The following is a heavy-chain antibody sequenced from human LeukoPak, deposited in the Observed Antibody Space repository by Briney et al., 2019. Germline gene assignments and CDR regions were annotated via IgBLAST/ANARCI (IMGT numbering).Heavy chain of an antibody. J-gene: IGHJ4*02. D-gene: IGHD5-18*01. CDR1: GFTFSSYS. Sequence: GGSLRLSCAASGFTFSSYSMMWVRQAPGKGLEWVANINQDGSLKYYVDSVKGRFTISRDNAKNSLYLQMNSLRAEDTAVYSCARDLKTGYTYGYPLDYWGQGTLVTVSS. V-gene: IGHV3-7*01. CDR2: INQDGSLK. CDR3: ARDLKTGYTYGYPLDY.